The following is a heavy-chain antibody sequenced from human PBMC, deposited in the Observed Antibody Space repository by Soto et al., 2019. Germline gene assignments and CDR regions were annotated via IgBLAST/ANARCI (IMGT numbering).Heavy chain of an antibody. CDR1: GCTFSSYA. V-gene: IGHV1-69*01. CDR2: IIPIIGTA. D-gene: IGHD2-15*01. J-gene: IGHJ6*02. Sequence: QVQLVQSGAEVKNPGSSGKVSCKAPGCTFSSYAISWVRQAPGQGLEWMGGIIPIIGTAKYAQKFQGRVTITADESTSTGYMELASLGSEYTAVYYCARSQGGSSSLDIYYYYYYGMDVWGQGATVIVSS. CDR3: ARSQGGSSSLDIYYYYYYGMDV.